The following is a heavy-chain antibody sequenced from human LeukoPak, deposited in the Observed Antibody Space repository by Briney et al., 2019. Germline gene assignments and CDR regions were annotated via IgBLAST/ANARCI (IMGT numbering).Heavy chain of an antibody. Sequence: GGSLRLSCSASGFTFSSYTMNWVRQAPGKGPEWVSYISSSGSTIYYADSVKGRFTISRDNAKNSLYLQMNSLRAEDTAVYYCAREEQGVDAFDIWGQGTMVTVSS. J-gene: IGHJ3*02. D-gene: IGHD3-10*01. V-gene: IGHV3-48*04. CDR1: GFTFSSYT. CDR2: ISSSGSTI. CDR3: AREEQGVDAFDI.